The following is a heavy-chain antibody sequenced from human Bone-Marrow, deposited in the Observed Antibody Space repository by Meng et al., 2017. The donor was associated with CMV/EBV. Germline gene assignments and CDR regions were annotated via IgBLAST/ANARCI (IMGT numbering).Heavy chain of an antibody. J-gene: IGHJ5*02. CDR1: GGSFSGYY. D-gene: IGHD3-3*01. V-gene: IGHV4-34*01. CDR3: ARDREEYYDFWSGFFGWFDP. CDR2: INHSGST. Sequence: SETLSLTCAVYGGSFSGYYWSWIRQPPGKGLEWIGEINHSGSTNYNPSLKSRVTISVDTSNNQFSLKLSSVTAADTAVYYCARDREEYYDFWSGFFGWFDPWGQGTLVTVSS.